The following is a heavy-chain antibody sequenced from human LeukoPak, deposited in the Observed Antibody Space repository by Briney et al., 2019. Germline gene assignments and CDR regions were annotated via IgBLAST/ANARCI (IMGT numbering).Heavy chain of an antibody. Sequence: PLETLSLTCAVYGGSFSGYYWSWIRQPPGKGLEWIGEINHSGSTNYNPSLKSRVTISVDTSKNQFSLKLSSVTAADTAVYYCARVMYYYDSSGSDAFDIWGQGTMVTVSS. CDR1: GGSFSGYY. CDR3: ARVMYYYDSSGSDAFDI. CDR2: INHSGST. J-gene: IGHJ3*02. V-gene: IGHV4-34*01. D-gene: IGHD3-22*01.